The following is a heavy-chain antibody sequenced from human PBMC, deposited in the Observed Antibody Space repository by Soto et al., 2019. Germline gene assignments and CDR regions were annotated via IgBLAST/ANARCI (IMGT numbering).Heavy chain of an antibody. D-gene: IGHD1-26*01. CDR1: GGSISSSSYY. CDR3: AKRGIVGATTAFDY. Sequence: SDTLSLTCTVSGGSISSSSYYWGWIRQPPGKGLEWIGNIFYSGSTYYNPSLKSRVTISVDTSKNQFSLKLSSVTAADTAVYYCAKRGIVGATTAFDYWGQGTLVTVS. J-gene: IGHJ4*02. CDR2: IFYSGST. V-gene: IGHV4-39*01.